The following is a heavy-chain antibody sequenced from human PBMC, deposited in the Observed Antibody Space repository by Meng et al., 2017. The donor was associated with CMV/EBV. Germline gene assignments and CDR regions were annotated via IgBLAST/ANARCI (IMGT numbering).Heavy chain of an antibody. J-gene: IGHJ6*02. D-gene: IGHD2-2*02. V-gene: IGHV3-21*01. Sequence: GGSLRLSCAASGFTFSSYSMNWVRQAPGKGLEWVSSISSSSSYIYYADSVKGRFTISRDNAKNSLNLQMNSLRAEDTAVYYCARVSVVVPAAIQLYYYYGMDVWGQGTTVTVSS. CDR2: ISSSSSYI. CDR1: GFTFSSYS. CDR3: ARVSVVVPAAIQLYYYYGMDV.